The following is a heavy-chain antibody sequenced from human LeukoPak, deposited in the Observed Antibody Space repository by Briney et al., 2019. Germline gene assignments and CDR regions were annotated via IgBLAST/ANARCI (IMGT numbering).Heavy chain of an antibody. J-gene: IGHJ6*02. D-gene: IGHD3-10*01. CDR3: ARVKSGIYGSGSYYAGYYYYFGMDV. CDR2: INHSGTI. V-gene: IGHV4-34*01. CDR1: GGSFSGYY. Sequence: PSETLSLTCAVYGGSFSGYYWTWIRQPPGKGLEWIGEINHSGTINYNPSLKSRLTIAVDTSKNQFPLKLSAVTAADTAVYYCARVKSGIYGSGSYYAGYYYYFGMDVWGQGTTVTVSS.